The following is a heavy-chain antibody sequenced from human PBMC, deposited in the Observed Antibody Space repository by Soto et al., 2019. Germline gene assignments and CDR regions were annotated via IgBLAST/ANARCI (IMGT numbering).Heavy chain of an antibody. J-gene: IGHJ6*03. D-gene: IGHD7-27*01. CDR1: GFTFSSYA. CDR3: ATTGGYDPPWGYMDV. CDR2: ISGSGGRT. Sequence: VQLLESGGGVVQPGGALRLSCAASGFTFSSYAMSWVRQAPGEGLEWVAAISGSGGRTYYGESGKGRFTISRDNSKNTLYLQMNSLRAEDTAVYYCATTGGYDPPWGYMDVWGKGTTVTVSS. V-gene: IGHV3-23*01.